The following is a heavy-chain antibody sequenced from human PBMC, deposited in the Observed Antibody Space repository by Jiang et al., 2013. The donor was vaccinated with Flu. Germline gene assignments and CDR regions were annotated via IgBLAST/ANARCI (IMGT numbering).Heavy chain of an antibody. Sequence: AEVKKPGESLKISCKGSGYSFTSYWIAWVRQMPGKGLEWMGIIYPGDSDTKYNPSFQGQVTISADKSINTAYLQWSSLKASDTAIYYCASPRGYNYGPFDFWGQGTLITVSP. CDR1: GYSFTSYW. CDR2: IYPGDSDT. V-gene: IGHV5-51*01. D-gene: IGHD5-18*01. CDR3: ASPRGYNYGPFDF. J-gene: IGHJ4*02.